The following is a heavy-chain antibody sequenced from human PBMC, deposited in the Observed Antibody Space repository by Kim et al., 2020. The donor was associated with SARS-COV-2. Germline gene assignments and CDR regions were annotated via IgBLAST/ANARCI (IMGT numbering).Heavy chain of an antibody. J-gene: IGHJ4*02. Sequence: DSVKGRFTISRDNAKNSLYLQMNSLRAEDTAVYYCARADYDILTGSYFDYWGQGTLVTVSS. D-gene: IGHD3-9*01. V-gene: IGHV3-48*03. CDR3: ARADYDILTGSYFDY.